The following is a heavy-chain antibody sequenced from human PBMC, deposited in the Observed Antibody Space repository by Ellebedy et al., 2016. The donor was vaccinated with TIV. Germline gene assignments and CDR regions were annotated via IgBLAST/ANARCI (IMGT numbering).Heavy chain of an antibody. J-gene: IGHJ4*02. V-gene: IGHV5-51*01. D-gene: IGHD3-10*01. CDR2: ILPGDSST. CDR1: GYMFSTYW. CDR3: ASAYLQGVRGVRSSFEF. Sequence: GESLKISCEGSGYMFSTYWIAWVRQMPGKGLEWMGIILPGDSSTRYSPSFQGQVTISADKSIGTAYLQWSSLNASDTAMYYCASAYLQGVRGVRSSFEFWGQGTLVTVSS.